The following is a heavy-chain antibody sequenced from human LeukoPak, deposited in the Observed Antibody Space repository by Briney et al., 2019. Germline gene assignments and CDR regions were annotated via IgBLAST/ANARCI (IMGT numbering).Heavy chain of an antibody. Sequence: QAGGSLRLSCAASGFTFSSYGMHWVRQAPGKGVEGVAFIRYDGSNKYYADSVKGRFTIYRDNTKNRVYMKINRQRAEETAVYYCAKDRARKLRFLEWFAETDAFDIWGQETMVTVSS. CDR3: AKDRARKLRFLEWFAETDAFDI. J-gene: IGHJ3*02. CDR1: GFTFSSYG. CDR2: IRYDGSNK. D-gene: IGHD3-3*01. V-gene: IGHV3-30*02.